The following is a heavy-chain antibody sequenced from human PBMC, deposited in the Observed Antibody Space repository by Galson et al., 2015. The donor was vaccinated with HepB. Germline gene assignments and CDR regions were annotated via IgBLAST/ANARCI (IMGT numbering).Heavy chain of an antibody. V-gene: IGHV4-39*01. CDR1: GGSISSTSDY. CDR2: IYYSGST. J-gene: IGHJ4*02. Sequence: TLSLTCTVSGGSISSTSDYWGWIRQPPGKGLEWIGSIYYSGSTYYNPSLKSRVTISVDTSKNQFSLKLSSVTAADTAVYYCARSSSSTGWYRPYFDYWGQGTLVTVSS. CDR3: ARSSSSTGWYRPYFDY. D-gene: IGHD6-13*01.